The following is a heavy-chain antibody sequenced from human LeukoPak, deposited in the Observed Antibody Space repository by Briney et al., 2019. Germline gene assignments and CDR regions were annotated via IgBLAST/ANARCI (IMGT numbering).Heavy chain of an antibody. J-gene: IGHJ4*02. CDR2: IYPGDSDT. Sequence: GESLKISCKGSTYNFANFWIAWVRQMPGKGLEWMGIIYPGDSDTRYSPSFQGQVSISADESNSTAYVQWSSLKASDTAMYYCARLGPYSSSINYFDYWGQGTLVTVSP. CDR3: ARLGPYSSSINYFDY. CDR1: TYNFANFW. D-gene: IGHD6-6*01. V-gene: IGHV5-51*01.